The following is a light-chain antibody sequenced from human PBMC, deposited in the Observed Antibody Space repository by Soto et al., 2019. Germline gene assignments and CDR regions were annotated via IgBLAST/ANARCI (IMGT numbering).Light chain of an antibody. CDR3: SSYTSSSTLV. J-gene: IGLJ2*01. CDR2: YVS. Sequence: QSALTQPASVSGSPGQSITISCTGTSSDVGGYNYVSWYQQHPGKAPKLMIYYVSNRPSGVSNRFSGSKSGNTASLTLSGLQAEDEADYYCSSYTSSSTLVFGGGTKLTVL. CDR1: SSDVGGYNY. V-gene: IGLV2-14*01.